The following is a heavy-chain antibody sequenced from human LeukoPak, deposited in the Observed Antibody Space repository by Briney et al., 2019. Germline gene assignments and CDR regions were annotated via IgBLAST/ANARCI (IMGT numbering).Heavy chain of an antibody. CDR2: IKQDGSEK. CDR1: GFTFSSYR. D-gene: IGHD7-27*01. V-gene: IGHV3-7*01. J-gene: IGHJ4*02. CDR3: ARDPGASEGW. Sequence: PGGSLRLSCAASGFTFSSYRMSWVRQAPGKGLEWVANIKQDGSEKYYVDSVKGRFTISRDNAKNSLYLQMNSLRAEDTAVYYCARDPGASEGWWGQGTLVTVSS.